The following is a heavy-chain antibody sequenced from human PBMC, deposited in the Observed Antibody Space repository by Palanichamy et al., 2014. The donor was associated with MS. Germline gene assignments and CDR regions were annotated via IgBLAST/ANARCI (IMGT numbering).Heavy chain of an antibody. CDR3: ARSGGCSSTSCHDLVY. CDR2: ISSSGSTI. CDR1: GFTFSSYE. V-gene: IGHV3-48*03. Sequence: SGGGLVQPGGSLRLSCAASGFTFSSYEMNWVRRAPGKGLEWVSYISSSGSTIYYADSVKGRFTISRDNAKNSLYLQMNSLRAEDTAVYYCARSGGCSSTSCHDLVYWGQGTLVTVSS. J-gene: IGHJ4*02. D-gene: IGHD2-2*01.